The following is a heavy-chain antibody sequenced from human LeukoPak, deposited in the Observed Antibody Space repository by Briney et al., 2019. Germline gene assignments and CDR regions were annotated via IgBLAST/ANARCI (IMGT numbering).Heavy chain of an antibody. Sequence: PGGSLRLSCAASGFTFSSYAMSWVRQAPGKGLEWVSAISGSGGSTYYADSVKGRFTISRDNSKNTLYLQMNSLRAEDTAVYYCARGTGPYYDFWSGYYIGDYWGQGTLVTVSS. CDR3: ARGTGPYYDFWSGYYIGDY. CDR1: GFTFSSYA. J-gene: IGHJ4*02. CDR2: ISGSGGST. V-gene: IGHV3-23*01. D-gene: IGHD3-3*01.